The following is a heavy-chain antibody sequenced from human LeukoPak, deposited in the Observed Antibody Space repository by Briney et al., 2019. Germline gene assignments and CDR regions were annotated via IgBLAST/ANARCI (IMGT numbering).Heavy chain of an antibody. CDR3: ATYSVGGTYYPDY. Sequence: GESLMISCKGSGYTFTNSWIGWVRQMPGKGLEWMGVIYPGDSDTRYRPSFQGQVTVSADKSSSTAYLQWSSLKASDTAMYDCATYSVGGTYYPDYWGQGTLVTVSS. CDR1: GYTFTNSW. J-gene: IGHJ4*02. CDR2: IYPGDSDT. V-gene: IGHV5-51*01. D-gene: IGHD1-26*01.